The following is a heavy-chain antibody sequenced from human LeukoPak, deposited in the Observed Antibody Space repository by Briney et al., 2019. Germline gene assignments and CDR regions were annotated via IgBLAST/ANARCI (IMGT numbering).Heavy chain of an antibody. CDR3: ARHVTYYGMAV. D-gene: IGHD5-18*01. CDR2: INYSGST. CDR1: GGSISSSSYY. V-gene: IGHV4-39*01. J-gene: IGHJ6*02. Sequence: SETLSLTCTVSGGSISSSSYYWGWIRLSPGKELEWIGSINYSGSTYYNPSLKSRVTISVDTSKNQFSLKLSPVTAADTAVYYCARHVTYYGMAVWGQGTTVTVSS.